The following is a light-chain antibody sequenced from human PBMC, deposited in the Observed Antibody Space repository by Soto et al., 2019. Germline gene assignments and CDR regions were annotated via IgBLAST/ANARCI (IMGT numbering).Light chain of an antibody. J-gene: IGKJ4*01. V-gene: IGKV2-28*01. CDR3: MQALQTPRT. CDR1: QSLLHSNGYNY. Sequence: DIVMTQSPLSLPVTPGEPASISCRSSQSLLHSNGYNYLDWYLQKPGQSPQLLIYLGSTRASGVPDRFSGSGSGTDFTLKISRVEAEDVGVYYGMQALQTPRTFGGGTKVEIK. CDR2: LGS.